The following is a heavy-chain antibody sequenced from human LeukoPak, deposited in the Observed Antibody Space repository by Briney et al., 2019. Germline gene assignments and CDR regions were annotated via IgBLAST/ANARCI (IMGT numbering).Heavy chain of an antibody. J-gene: IGHJ4*02. CDR2: IFWTNDK. CDR1: GFSLSTSGEG. D-gene: IGHD3-10*01. Sequence: TLSLTCTFSGFSLSTSGEGVSWIRQPPGKALEWLAIIFWTNDKRYSPSLQSRLTITKDTSKNQVVLTMSNMDPMDTATYYCVYRPSFGSGITDWGQGALVTVSS. CDR3: VYRPSFGSGITD. V-gene: IGHV2-5*01.